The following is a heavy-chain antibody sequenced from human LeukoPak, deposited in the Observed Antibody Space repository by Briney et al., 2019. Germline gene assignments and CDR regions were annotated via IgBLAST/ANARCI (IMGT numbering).Heavy chain of an antibody. CDR3: ARDPYSGNYGNYYYYYMGV. Sequence: GGSLRLSCAASGFTFNNYNMNWVRQAPGKALEWVSSITSSSTYIFYADSVKGRFTISRDNAKNSLYLQMNSLGPEDTALYYCARDPYSGNYGNYYYYYMGVWGKGTTVTISS. J-gene: IGHJ6*03. CDR1: GFTFNNYN. CDR2: ITSSSTYI. D-gene: IGHD1-26*01. V-gene: IGHV3-21*01.